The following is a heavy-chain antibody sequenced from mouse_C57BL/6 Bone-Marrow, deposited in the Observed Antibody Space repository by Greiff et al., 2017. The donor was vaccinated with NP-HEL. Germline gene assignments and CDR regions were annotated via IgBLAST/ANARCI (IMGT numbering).Heavy chain of an antibody. CDR1: GYAFSSYW. V-gene: IGHV1-80*01. Sequence: QVQLQQSGAELVKPGASVKISCKASGYAFSSYWMNWVKQRPGKGLEWIGQIYPGDGDTNYNGNFKGKATLTADKSSSTAYMQLSSLTSEDSEVYFWARWTTVVYYYAMDYWGQGTSVTVSS. CDR3: ARWTTVVYYYAMDY. J-gene: IGHJ4*01. D-gene: IGHD1-1*01. CDR2: IYPGDGDT.